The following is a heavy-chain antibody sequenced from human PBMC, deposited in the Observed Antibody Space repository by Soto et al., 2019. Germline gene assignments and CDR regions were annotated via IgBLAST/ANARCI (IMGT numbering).Heavy chain of an antibody. CDR1: GLSFGDSS. V-gene: IGHV3-11*05. CDR2: ISGGSSYT. J-gene: IGHJ4*02. D-gene: IGHD3-16*01. CDR3: AKTRVADSSYDFDH. Sequence: QVHLVESGGGLVKPGGSLRLSCAASGLSFGDSSMSWIRQSAGKGLEWLSYISGGSSYTKYAESVKGRFTISRDNARRSLFLQVNGLRADDTAIYYCAKTRVADSSYDFDHWGQGTVVTVSS.